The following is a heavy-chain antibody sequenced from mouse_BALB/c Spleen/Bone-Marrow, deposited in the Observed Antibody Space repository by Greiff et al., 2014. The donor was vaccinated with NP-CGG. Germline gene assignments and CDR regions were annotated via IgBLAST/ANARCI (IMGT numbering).Heavy chain of an antibody. J-gene: IGHJ4*01. Sequence: VMLVESGPGLVAPSQSLSITCTVSGFSLISYGVHWVRQPPGKVLEWLGVIWAGGSTNYNSSLMSRLSISKDNSKSQVFLKMNRLQTDDTAMYYCARGSYYEGAMDYWGQGTSVTVSS. CDR1: GFSLISYG. CDR3: ARGSYYEGAMDY. V-gene: IGHV2-9*02. D-gene: IGHD1-1*01. CDR2: IWAGGST.